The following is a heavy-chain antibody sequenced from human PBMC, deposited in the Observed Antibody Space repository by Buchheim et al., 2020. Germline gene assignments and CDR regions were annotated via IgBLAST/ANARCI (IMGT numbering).Heavy chain of an antibody. D-gene: IGHD4-17*01. J-gene: IGHJ4*02. CDR1: GFTFSSYA. Sequence: QVQLVESGGGVVQPGRSLRLSCAASGFTFSSYAMHWVRQAPGKGLEWVAVISYDGSNKYYADSVKGRFTISRDNSKNTLYLQMNSLRAEDTAVYYCARPYGYGDSRVFGYWGQGTL. V-gene: IGHV3-30-3*01. CDR3: ARPYGYGDSRVFGY. CDR2: ISYDGSNK.